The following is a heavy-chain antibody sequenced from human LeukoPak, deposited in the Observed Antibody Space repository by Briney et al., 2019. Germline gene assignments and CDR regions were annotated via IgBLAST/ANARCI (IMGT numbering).Heavy chain of an antibody. CDR3: ARAGGSFVWFDP. J-gene: IGHJ5*02. D-gene: IGHD1-26*01. Sequence: SETLSLTCTVSGGSISSYYWSWLRQPPGKGLEWIGYIYYSGSTNYNPSLKSRVTISVDPSKNQFSLKLSSVTAADTAVYYCARAGGSFVWFDPWGQGTLVTVSS. CDR2: IYYSGST. V-gene: IGHV4-59*01. CDR1: GGSISSYY.